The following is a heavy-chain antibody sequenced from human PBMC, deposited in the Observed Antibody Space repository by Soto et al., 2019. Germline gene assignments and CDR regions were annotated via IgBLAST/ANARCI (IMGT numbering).Heavy chain of an antibody. CDR3: ARVTFSYAGDY. J-gene: IGHJ4*02. CDR1: GGSFSGYY. V-gene: IGHV4-34*01. Sequence: SETLSLTCAVYGGSFSGYYWSWIRQPPGKGLEWIGEINHSGSTNYNPSLKSRVTISVDTSKNQFSLKLGSVTAAETDVYYCARVTFSYAGDYLGKGTLVTVSS. CDR2: INHSGST. D-gene: IGHD2-21*02.